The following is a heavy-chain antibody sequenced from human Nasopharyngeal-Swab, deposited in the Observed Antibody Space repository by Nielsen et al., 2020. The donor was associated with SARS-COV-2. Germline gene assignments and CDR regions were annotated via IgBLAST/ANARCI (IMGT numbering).Heavy chain of an antibody. CDR1: GYTFTSHY. Sequence: ASVTVSCQASGYTFTSHYMHWVRQAPGQGLEWMGIINPSGGSTSYAQKFQGRVTMTKDTSTSTVYMELSSLRSEDTAVYYCAYIAAAGRDDYWGQGTLVIVSS. CDR3: AYIAAAGRDDY. CDR2: INPSGGST. V-gene: IGHV1-46*01. D-gene: IGHD6-13*01. J-gene: IGHJ4*02.